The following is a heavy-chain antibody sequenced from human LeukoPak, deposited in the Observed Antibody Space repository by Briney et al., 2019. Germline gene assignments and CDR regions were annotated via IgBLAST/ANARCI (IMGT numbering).Heavy chain of an antibody. Sequence: GGSLRLSCAASGFTFSSYSMNWVRQASGKGLEWVSSISSSSSYIYYADSVKGRFTISRDNAKNSLYLQMNSLRAEDTAVYYCARDEGSRDYGGNPNAFDIWGQGTMVTVSS. CDR3: ARDEGSRDYGGNPNAFDI. CDR2: ISSSSSYI. D-gene: IGHD4-23*01. V-gene: IGHV3-21*01. CDR1: GFTFSSYS. J-gene: IGHJ3*02.